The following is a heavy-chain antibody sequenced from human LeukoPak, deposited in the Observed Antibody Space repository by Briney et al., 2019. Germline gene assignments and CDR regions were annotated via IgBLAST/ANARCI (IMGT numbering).Heavy chain of an antibody. CDR3: ARGDKNWNPRPSPYYFDY. J-gene: IGHJ4*02. CDR2: FDPEDGET. D-gene: IGHD1-1*01. Sequence: ASVKVSCKVSGYTLTELSMHWVRQAPGKGLEWMGGFDPEDGETIYAQKFQGRVTITADESTSTAYMELSSLRSEDTAVYYCARGDKNWNPRPSPYYFDYWGQGTLVTVSS. V-gene: IGHV1-24*01. CDR1: GYTLTELS.